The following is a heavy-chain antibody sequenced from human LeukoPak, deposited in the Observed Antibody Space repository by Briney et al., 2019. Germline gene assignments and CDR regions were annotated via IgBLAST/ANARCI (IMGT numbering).Heavy chain of an antibody. CDR3: AKDINRYYHGSGPFDY. V-gene: IGHV3-9*01. CDR2: ISWNSGSI. D-gene: IGHD3-10*01. CDR1: GFTFDDYA. J-gene: IGHJ4*02. Sequence: GGSLRLSCAASGFTFDDYAMHWVRQAPGKGLEWVSGISWNSGSIGYADSVKGRFTISRDNAKNSLYLQMNSLRAEDTALYYCAKDINRYYHGSGPFDYWGQGTLVTVSS.